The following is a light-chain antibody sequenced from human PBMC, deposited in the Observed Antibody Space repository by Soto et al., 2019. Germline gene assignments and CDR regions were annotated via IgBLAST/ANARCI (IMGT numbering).Light chain of an antibody. J-gene: IGKJ2*02. CDR3: QQYNSYPST. Sequence: EIEMTQSPSTLSASVGDRVTITCRASQSISRWVAWYQQKPGKAPKLLIYKASSGESGVAARFSGSGSGTEFTLTISSLQPDDFAAYYCQQYNSYPSTFGQGTKLEIK. CDR1: QSISRW. CDR2: KAS. V-gene: IGKV1-5*03.